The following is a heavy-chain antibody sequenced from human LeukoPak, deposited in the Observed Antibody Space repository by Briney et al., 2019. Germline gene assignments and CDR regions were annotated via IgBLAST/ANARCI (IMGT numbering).Heavy chain of an antibody. V-gene: IGHV4-59*01. CDR1: GGSISSYY. CDR2: IYYSGST. CDR3: ARARGFSGYPDY. J-gene: IGHJ4*02. D-gene: IGHD3-22*01. Sequence: SETLSLTCTVSGGSISSYYWSWIRQPPGKGLEWIGYIYYSGSTNYNPSLKSRVTISVDTSKNQFSLKLSSVTAADTAVYYCARARGFSGYPDYWGQGTLATVSS.